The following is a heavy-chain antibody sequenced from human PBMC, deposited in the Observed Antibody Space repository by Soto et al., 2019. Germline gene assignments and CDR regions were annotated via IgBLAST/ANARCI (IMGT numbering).Heavy chain of an antibody. Sequence: PGGSLRLSCVASGFNLNTYGIYWVRQAPGKGLQWVAQILYDGSKKHYADSVRGRFTITRDNSKNTVYLPMDSLRVDDTAMDYCVRDLALMADYWGQGTLVTVSS. V-gene: IGHV3-30*03. D-gene: IGHD3-16*01. J-gene: IGHJ4*02. CDR1: GFNLNTYG. CDR2: ILYDGSKK. CDR3: VRDLALMADY.